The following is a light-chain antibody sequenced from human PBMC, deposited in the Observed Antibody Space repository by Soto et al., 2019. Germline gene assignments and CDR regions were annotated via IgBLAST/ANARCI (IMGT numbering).Light chain of an antibody. J-gene: IGLJ1*01. CDR3: SSYTTNKTPPIG. V-gene: IGLV2-14*03. CDR1: SSDVGGYNY. Sequence: QSALTQPASVSGSPGQSITISCTGTSSDVGGYNYVSWYQHHPGKAPKLIIYDVTNRPSGVSNPFSGSKSGNTASLTISGLQPGDEADYFWSSYTTNKTPPIGFGTGTKVHVL. CDR2: DVT.